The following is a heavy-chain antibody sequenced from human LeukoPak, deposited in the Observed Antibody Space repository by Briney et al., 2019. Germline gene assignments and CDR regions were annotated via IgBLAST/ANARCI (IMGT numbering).Heavy chain of an antibody. CDR2: ISYDGSNK. J-gene: IGHJ6*02. V-gene: IGHV3-30*18. CDR1: GFTFSSYG. Sequence: PGRSLRLSCAASGFTFSSYGMHWVRQAPGKGLEWVAVISYDGSNKYYADSVKGRFTISRDNSKNTLYLQMNSLRAEDTAVYYCAKDRVDYYGSGRLTYYYGMDVWGQGTTVTVSS. CDR3: AKDRVDYYGSGRLTYYYGMDV. D-gene: IGHD3-10*01.